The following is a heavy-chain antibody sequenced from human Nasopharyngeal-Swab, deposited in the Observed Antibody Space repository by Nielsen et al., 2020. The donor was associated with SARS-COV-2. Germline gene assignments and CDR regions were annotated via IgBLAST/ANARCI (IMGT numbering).Heavy chain of an antibody. J-gene: IGHJ4*02. V-gene: IGHV4-31*02. D-gene: IGHD2-21*02. Sequence: WIRQSPGKGLEWIGCIYYSGSTYYNPSLKSRVTISVDTSKNQFSLKLSSVTAADTAVYYCARARRNFVVVSAFDYWGQGTLVTVSS. CDR3: ARARRNFVVVSAFDY. CDR2: IYYSGST.